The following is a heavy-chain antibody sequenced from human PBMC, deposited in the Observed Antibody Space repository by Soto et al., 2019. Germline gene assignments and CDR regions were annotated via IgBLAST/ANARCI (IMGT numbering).Heavy chain of an antibody. CDR3: ARHFNTGYSYGLDYGMDV. J-gene: IGHJ6*02. CDR1: GGSISSSSYY. Sequence: SETLSLSCTVSGGSISSSSYYWGWIRQPPGKGLEWIGSIYYSGSTYYNPSLKSRVTISVDTSKNQFSLKLSSVTAADTAVYYCARHFNTGYSYGLDYGMDVWGQGTTVTVSS. V-gene: IGHV4-39*01. CDR2: IYYSGST. D-gene: IGHD5-18*01.